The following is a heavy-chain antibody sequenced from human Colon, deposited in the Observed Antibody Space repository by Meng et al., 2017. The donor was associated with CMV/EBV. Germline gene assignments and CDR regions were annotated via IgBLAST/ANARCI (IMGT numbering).Heavy chain of an antibody. V-gene: IGHV3-66*02. CDR3: ARDGYYGA. Sequence: GESLKISCAASGFIVSNNNMSWVRQAPGKGLEYVSVISSGGSTYYADSVQGRFTISRDNSKNTLYLQMNSLRAEDTAVYYCARDGYYGAWGQGTPVTVSS. J-gene: IGHJ5*02. D-gene: IGHD3-10*01. CDR1: GFIVSNNN. CDR2: ISSGGST.